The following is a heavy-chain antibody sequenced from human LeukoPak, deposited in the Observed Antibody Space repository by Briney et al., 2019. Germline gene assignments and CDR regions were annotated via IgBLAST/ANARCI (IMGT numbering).Heavy chain of an antibody. V-gene: IGHV1-24*01. J-gene: IGHJ4*02. CDR3: ATSRPRGLRYFDWLLSLIY. D-gene: IGHD3-9*01. CDR1: GYTLTELS. Sequence: ASVKVSCKVSGYTLTELSMHWVRQAPGKGLEWMGGFDPEDGETIYAQKFKGRVTMTEDTSTDTAYMELSSLRSEDTAVYYCATSRPRGLRYFDWLLSLIYWGQGTLVTVSS. CDR2: FDPEDGET.